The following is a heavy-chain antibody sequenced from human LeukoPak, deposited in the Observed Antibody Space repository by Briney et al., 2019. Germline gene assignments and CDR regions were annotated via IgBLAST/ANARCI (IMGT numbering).Heavy chain of an antibody. D-gene: IGHD6-19*01. Sequence: PGGSLRLSCAASGFTFSSYSMNWVRQAPGKGLEWVSYISSSSSTIYYADSVKGRFTISRDNAKNSLYLQMNSLRAEDTAVYYCALAVAGEVDYWGQGTLVTVSS. CDR1: GFTFSSYS. J-gene: IGHJ4*02. CDR3: ALAVAGEVDY. V-gene: IGHV3-48*01. CDR2: ISSSSSTI.